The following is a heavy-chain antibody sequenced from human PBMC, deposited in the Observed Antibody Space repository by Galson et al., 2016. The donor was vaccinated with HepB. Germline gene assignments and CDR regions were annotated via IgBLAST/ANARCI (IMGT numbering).Heavy chain of an antibody. J-gene: IGHJ3*02. CDR2: LSYSGSA. V-gene: IGHV4-39*01. CDR1: GGSVTANPYY. CDR3: ARLFASGRKYDAFDI. D-gene: IGHD3-10*01. Sequence: SETLSLTCTVSGGSVTANPYYHAWIRQPPGKGLEWIGTLSYSGSAYYNPSLKSHFTISMGASRNQFSLQLTSVTAADTAVYYCARLFASGRKYDAFDIWGQGTVVTVSS.